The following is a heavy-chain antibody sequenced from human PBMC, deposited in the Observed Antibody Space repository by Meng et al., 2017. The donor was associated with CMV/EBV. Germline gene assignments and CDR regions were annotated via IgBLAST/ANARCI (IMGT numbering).Heavy chain of an antibody. Sequence: GESLKISCAASGFTFSSYSMNWVRQAPGKGLEWVSSISSSSSYIYYADSVKGRFTISRDNAKNSPYLQMNSLRAEDTAVYYCVRDRDYSNSILEYWGQGTLVTVSS. CDR1: GFTFSSYS. CDR2: ISSSSSYI. V-gene: IGHV3-21*01. D-gene: IGHD4-11*01. J-gene: IGHJ4*02. CDR3: VRDRDYSNSILEY.